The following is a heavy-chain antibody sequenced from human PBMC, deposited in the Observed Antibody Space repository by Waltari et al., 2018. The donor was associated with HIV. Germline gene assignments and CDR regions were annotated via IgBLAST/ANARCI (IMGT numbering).Heavy chain of an antibody. CDR1: GFIFSSDG. J-gene: IGHJ6*02. D-gene: IGHD2-15*01. V-gene: IGHV3-33*01. CDR2: IWYDETNK. CDR3: ARDRSEGGGYYYYGLDV. Sequence: QVQLVESGGGVVQPGRSLRLSCAVSGFIFSSDGIPWVRQAPGKGLEWVAVIWYDETNKYYTDAVKGRFTISRDNSKNTLYLQMNSLRAEDTAVYYCARDRSEGGGYYYYGLDVWGQGTTVTVSS.